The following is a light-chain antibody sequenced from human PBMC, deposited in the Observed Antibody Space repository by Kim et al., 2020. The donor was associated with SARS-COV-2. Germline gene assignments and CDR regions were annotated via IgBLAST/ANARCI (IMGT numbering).Light chain of an antibody. V-gene: IGLV9-49*01. CDR1: SGYSNYM. CDR2: VGPGGIVG. J-gene: IGLJ1*01. Sequence: QAVATQPPSASASLGASVTLTCTLSSGYSNYMVDWFQHRPGKGPRFVMRVGPGGIVGSKGDGIPDRFSVLGSGLNRYLTIKNIQEEDEGDYHCGADHANGNNFVYIFGGGTKVTVL. CDR3: GADHANGNNFVYI.